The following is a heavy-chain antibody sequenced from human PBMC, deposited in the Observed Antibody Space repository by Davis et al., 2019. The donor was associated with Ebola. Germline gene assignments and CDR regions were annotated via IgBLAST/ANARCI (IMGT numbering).Heavy chain of an antibody. J-gene: IGHJ4*02. V-gene: IGHV3-48*02. CDR3: ARDKYDFWSGKSDYLDY. D-gene: IGHD3/OR15-3a*01. Sequence: GGSLRLSCAASGFTFSSYSMNWVRQAPGKGLEWLSYITSTSTTIFYASSVKGRFIISRDNAQNSLYLQMNSLRDEDTAVYYCARDKYDFWSGKSDYLDYWGQGTLLTVSS. CDR2: ITSTSTTI. CDR1: GFTFSSYS.